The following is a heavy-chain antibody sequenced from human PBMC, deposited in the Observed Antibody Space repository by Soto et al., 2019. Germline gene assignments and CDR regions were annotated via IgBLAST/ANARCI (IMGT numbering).Heavy chain of an antibody. Sequence: SETLSLTCTVSGGSLSSSSYYWGWIRQPPGKGLEWIGSIYYSGSTNYNPSLRSRITMSVDTSKNQYSLKLSSVTAADTAVYYCARGKIIGPWGQGTLVTVSS. CDR2: IYYSGST. V-gene: IGHV4-39*07. D-gene: IGHD3-3*01. CDR1: GGSLSSSSYY. CDR3: ARGKIIGP. J-gene: IGHJ5*02.